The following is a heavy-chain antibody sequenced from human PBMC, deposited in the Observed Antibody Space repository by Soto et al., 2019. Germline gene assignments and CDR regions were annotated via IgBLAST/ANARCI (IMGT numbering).Heavy chain of an antibody. Sequence: ASVKVSCKASGYIFTNHYIHCVRQATGQGLEWMGIINPSGGSTNYLQKFQGRITMTRDTSTSTAYMELSSLRSEDTAVYYCARTRTTADAFDIWGQGTMVTVSS. D-gene: IGHD1-1*01. CDR3: ARTRTTADAFDI. CDR2: INPSGGST. V-gene: IGHV1-46*01. CDR1: GYIFTNHY. J-gene: IGHJ3*02.